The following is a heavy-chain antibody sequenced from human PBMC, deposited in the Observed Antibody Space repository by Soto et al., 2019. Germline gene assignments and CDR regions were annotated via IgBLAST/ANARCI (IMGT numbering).Heavy chain of an antibody. D-gene: IGHD1-20*01. CDR1: EFTFDKYY. CDR3: ARGNWNYYYGFDV. V-gene: IGHV3-7*01. Sequence: PGGSLRLSCAASEFTFDKYYMTWVRQAPGKGPEWVANIKPDGSEQYYVDSVKGRFTISRDNANNSLYLQMNSLRAEDTAVYFCARGNWNYYYGFDVWGQGPTITV. J-gene: IGHJ6*02. CDR2: IKPDGSEQ.